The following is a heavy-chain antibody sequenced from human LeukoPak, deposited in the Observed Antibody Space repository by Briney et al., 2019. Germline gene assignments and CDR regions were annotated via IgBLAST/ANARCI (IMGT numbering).Heavy chain of an antibody. V-gene: IGHV3-48*04. J-gene: IGHJ3*02. Sequence: GGSLRLSCAASGFTFSSYSMNWVRQAPGKGLEWVSYISSSSSSIYYADSVKGRFTISRDNAKNSLYLQMNSLRVEDTAVYYCARGISVGTTRAFDIWGQGTKVTVSS. CDR3: ARGISVGTTRAFDI. CDR2: ISSSSSSI. D-gene: IGHD1-26*01. CDR1: GFTFSSYS.